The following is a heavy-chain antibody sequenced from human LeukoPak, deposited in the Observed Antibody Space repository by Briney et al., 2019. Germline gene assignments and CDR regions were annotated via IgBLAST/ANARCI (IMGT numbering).Heavy chain of an antibody. V-gene: IGHV3-48*03. Sequence: GGSLRLSCAASGFIFRSYEMNWVRQAPGKGLEWVSYISSSGSTIYYADSVKGRFTLSRDNAKNSLYLQMNSLRAEDTAVYYCARTGGSYPYYFEYWGQGTLVTVSS. D-gene: IGHD1-26*01. CDR1: GFIFRSYE. J-gene: IGHJ4*02. CDR2: ISSSGSTI. CDR3: ARTGGSYPYYFEY.